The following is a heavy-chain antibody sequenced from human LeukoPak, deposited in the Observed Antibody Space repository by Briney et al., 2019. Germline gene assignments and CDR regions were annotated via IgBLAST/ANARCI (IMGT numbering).Heavy chain of an antibody. CDR2: ISYDGSNK. J-gene: IGHJ4*02. D-gene: IGHD1-26*01. CDR3: ARQKVGAADRLDY. Sequence: GGSLRLSCAASGFTFSSYAMHWVRQAPGKGLEWVAVISYDGSNKYYADSVKGRFTISRDNSKNTLYLQMNSQRAEDTAVYYCARQKVGAADRLDYWGQGTLVTVSS. CDR1: GFTFSSYA. V-gene: IGHV3-30-3*01.